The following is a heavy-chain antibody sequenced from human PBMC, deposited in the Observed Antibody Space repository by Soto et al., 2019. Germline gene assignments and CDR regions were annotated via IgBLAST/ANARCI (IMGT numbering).Heavy chain of an antibody. J-gene: IGHJ4*02. Sequence: SETLSLTCTVSGGSISTYYWSWIRQPPGKGLEWIGDIYHSGSTNYNPSLKSRVTLSVDTSKNQFSLKLRSVTAADTAVYYCARGYDFFDYWGQGTLVTVSS. CDR3: ARGYDFFDY. V-gene: IGHV4-59*08. CDR1: GGSISTYY. CDR2: IYHSGST. D-gene: IGHD5-18*01.